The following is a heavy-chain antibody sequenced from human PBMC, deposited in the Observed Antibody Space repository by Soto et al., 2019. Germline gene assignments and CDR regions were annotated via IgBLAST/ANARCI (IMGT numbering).Heavy chain of an antibody. V-gene: IGHV4-30-4*01. D-gene: IGHD2-2*01. CDR2: IYYSGHT. J-gene: IGHJ6*02. CDR3: RSSTSCYDESCVDV. Sequence: SETLSLTCTVSGGSITSGDNYWSWIRQPPGKGLEWIGYIYYSGHTYYNPSLKSRLTISVDTSKNHFSLRLSSVTAADTAIYYCRSSTSCYDESCVDVWGQGTMVTVSS. CDR1: GGSITSGDNY.